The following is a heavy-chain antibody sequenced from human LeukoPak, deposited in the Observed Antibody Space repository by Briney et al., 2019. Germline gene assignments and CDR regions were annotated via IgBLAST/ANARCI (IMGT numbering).Heavy chain of an antibody. CDR2: IRYNGNNQ. Sequence: GGSLRLSCAASGFTFNNYGMHWVRQAPGKGLEWVAFIRYNGNNQYYADSVKGRFTISRDNSKNTLYLQMNSLKAEDTAVYYCAKDQGAAENYYYYYMDVWGKGTTVTISS. CDR3: AKDQGAAENYYYYYMDV. CDR1: GFTFNNYG. V-gene: IGHV3-30*02. D-gene: IGHD6-13*01. J-gene: IGHJ6*03.